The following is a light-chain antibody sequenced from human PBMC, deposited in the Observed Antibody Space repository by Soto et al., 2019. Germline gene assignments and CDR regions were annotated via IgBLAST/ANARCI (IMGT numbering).Light chain of an antibody. V-gene: IGKV1-9*01. CDR3: QQLNSYSIN. J-gene: IGKJ5*01. Sequence: DIHITHSPSSLSSSLGDRVTITRRASQGISSYLAWYQQKPGKAPKLLIYAASTLQSGVPSRFSGSGSGTDFTLTISSLQPEDFATYYCQQLNSYSINFGQGTRLEIK. CDR1: QGISSY. CDR2: AAS.